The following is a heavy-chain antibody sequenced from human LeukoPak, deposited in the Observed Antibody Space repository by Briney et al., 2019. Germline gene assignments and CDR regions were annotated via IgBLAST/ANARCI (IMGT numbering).Heavy chain of an antibody. CDR2: ISGDGSRT. CDR1: GFTFSSYA. D-gene: IGHD6-19*01. V-gene: IGHV3-23*01. CDR3: ARGGPYSSSQSWFDP. Sequence: GGSLRLSCAASGFTFSSYAMSWVRQAPGKGLEWVSTISGDGSRTEYADSVKGRFTISRDNSKNTLYPQMNSLRADDTAVCYCARGGPYSSSQSWFDPWGQGTLVTVSS. J-gene: IGHJ5*02.